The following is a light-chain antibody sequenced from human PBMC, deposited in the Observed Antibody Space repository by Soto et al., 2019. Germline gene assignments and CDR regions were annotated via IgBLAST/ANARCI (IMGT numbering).Light chain of an antibody. CDR1: QSVSSN. CDR3: QEYNTWPWT. V-gene: IGKV3D-15*01. J-gene: IGKJ1*01. Sequence: EIVMTQSPATLSVSPGERATLSCMASQSVSSNLAWYQQKPGQAPRLLIYDASSRATGIPDRFSGGGSGTEFILTITSLQSEDSAVYYCQEYNTWPWTFGQGTKVDIK. CDR2: DAS.